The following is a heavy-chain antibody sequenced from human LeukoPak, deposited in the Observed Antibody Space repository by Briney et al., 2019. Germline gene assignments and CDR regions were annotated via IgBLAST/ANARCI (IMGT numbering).Heavy chain of an antibody. Sequence: GGSLRLSCAASGFTFSSYAMSWVRQAPGKGLEWVSAISGSGGSTYYAGSVKGRFTTSRDNSKNTLYLQMNSLRAEDTAVYYCAKSDFWSGYYGYWGQGTLVTVSS. CDR2: ISGSGGST. CDR3: AKSDFWSGYYGY. V-gene: IGHV3-23*01. J-gene: IGHJ4*02. D-gene: IGHD3-3*01. CDR1: GFTFSSYA.